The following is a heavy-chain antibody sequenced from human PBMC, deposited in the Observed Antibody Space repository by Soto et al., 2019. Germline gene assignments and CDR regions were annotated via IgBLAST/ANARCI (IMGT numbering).Heavy chain of an antibody. CDR2: IYSGGST. CDR1: GFTVSSNY. J-gene: IGHJ6*02. CDR3: VRENFHYYGSGGYGGGYYGMDV. Sequence: EVQLVETGGGLIQPGGSLRLSCAASGFTVSSNYMSWVRQAPGKGLEWVSVIYSGGSTYYADSVKGRFTISRDNSKNTRYLQMKSRRAEGTAVYYCVRENFHYYGSGGYGGGYYGMDVWGQGTTVTVSS. V-gene: IGHV3-53*02. D-gene: IGHD3-10*01.